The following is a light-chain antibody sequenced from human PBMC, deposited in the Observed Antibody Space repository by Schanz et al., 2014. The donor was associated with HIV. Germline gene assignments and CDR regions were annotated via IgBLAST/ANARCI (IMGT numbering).Light chain of an antibody. V-gene: IGKV3-20*01. CDR2: GAS. CDR1: QSVSSSY. Sequence: EIVMTQSPATLSVSPGETATLSCRASQSVSSSYLAWYQQKPGQAPRLLIYGASSRATGIPDRFSGSGSGTEFTLTISRLEPEDFAVYYCQQYGDSPPLTFGGGTKVEIK. J-gene: IGKJ4*01. CDR3: QQYGDSPPLT.